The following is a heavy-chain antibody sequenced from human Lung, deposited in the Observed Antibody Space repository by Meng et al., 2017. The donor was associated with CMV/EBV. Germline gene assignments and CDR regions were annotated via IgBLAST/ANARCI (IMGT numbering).Heavy chain of an antibody. CDR1: GFTFNDYA. CDR2: ISWCCGSI. CDR3: AKDLLSAAGTDYYYGREV. V-gene: IGHV3-43D*03. J-gene: IGHJ6*02. Sequence: SCAASGFTFNDYAVRWVRQAPGKGLEWVSHISWCCGSIYYADSVKGRFTISRDNIKNSLYLQMNSLRAEDTALYYCAKDLLSAAGTDYYYGREVGXQGNXVTVSS. D-gene: IGHD6-13*01.